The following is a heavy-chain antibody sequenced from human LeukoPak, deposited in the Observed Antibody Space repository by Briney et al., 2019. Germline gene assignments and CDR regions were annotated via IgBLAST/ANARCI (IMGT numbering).Heavy chain of an antibody. CDR2: INPNSGGT. J-gene: IGHJ4*02. Sequence: GASVKVSCKASGYTFTGYYMHWVRQAPGQGLEWMGWINPNSGGTNYAQKFQGRVTMTRDTSISTAYMELGRLTSDDTAVYYCATRGGDRATVFAYWGQGTLVTVSS. CDR3: ATRGGDRATVFAY. D-gene: IGHD5-18*01. V-gene: IGHV1-2*02. CDR1: GYTFTGYY.